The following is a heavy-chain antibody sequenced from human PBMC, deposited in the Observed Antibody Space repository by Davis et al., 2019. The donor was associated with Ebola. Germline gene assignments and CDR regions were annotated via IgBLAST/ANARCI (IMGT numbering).Heavy chain of an antibody. J-gene: IGHJ6*02. CDR1: GFTFGDYA. Sequence: GGSLRLSCTASGFTFGDYAMSWVRQAPGKGLEWVGFIRSKAYGGTTEYAASVKGRFTISRDDSKSIAYLQMNSLKTEDTAVYYCTRIIGYCSSTSCYRVYYYGMDVWGQGTTVTVSS. V-gene: IGHV3-49*04. CDR2: IRSKAYGGTT. CDR3: TRIIGYCSSTSCYRVYYYGMDV. D-gene: IGHD2-2*02.